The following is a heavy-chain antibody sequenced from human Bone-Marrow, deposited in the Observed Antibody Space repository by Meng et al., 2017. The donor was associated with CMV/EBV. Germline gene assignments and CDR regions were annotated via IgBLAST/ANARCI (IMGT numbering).Heavy chain of an antibody. Sequence: GESLKISCVASGFTFDDYAMHWVRQAPGKGLVWVSRINSDGSSTSYADSVKGRFTISRDNAKNTLYLQMNSLRAEDTAVYYCARESSSSGWLRRWGQGTLVTVSS. CDR3: ARESSSSGWLRR. CDR2: INSDGSST. J-gene: IGHJ4*02. CDR1: GFTFDDYA. D-gene: IGHD6-19*01. V-gene: IGHV3-74*01.